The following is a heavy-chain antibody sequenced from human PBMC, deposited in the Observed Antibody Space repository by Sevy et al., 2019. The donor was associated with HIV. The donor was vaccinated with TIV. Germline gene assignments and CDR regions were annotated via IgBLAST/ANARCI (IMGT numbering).Heavy chain of an antibody. CDR2: ISYDGSSE. J-gene: IGHJ2*01. V-gene: IGHV3-30-3*01. CDR1: GFTFTNYA. CDR3: ARDLRPNYWYFDV. Sequence: LSLTCAASGFTFTNYALHWIRQAPGKGLEWVAIISYDGSSEYYADSVKGRFTISRDNSKNTLYLQMNSLRPDDTAVYYCARDLRPNYWYFDVWGRGTLVTVSS.